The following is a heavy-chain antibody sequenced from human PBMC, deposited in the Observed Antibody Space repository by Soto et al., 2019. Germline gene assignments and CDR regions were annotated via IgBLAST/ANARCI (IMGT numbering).Heavy chain of an antibody. V-gene: IGHV4-59*01. D-gene: IGHD6-19*01. CDR1: GGSIIPYY. CDR3: TRVADGGLFNY. J-gene: IGHJ4*02. CDR2: IYYSGTT. Sequence: SETLSLTCTVSGGSIIPYYWTWIRQPPGKGLEWIGYIYYSGTTHYSPSLKSRVTMTVDTSRNQISLNLNSVTAADTAVYYCTRVADGGLFNYWGQGILVTVSS.